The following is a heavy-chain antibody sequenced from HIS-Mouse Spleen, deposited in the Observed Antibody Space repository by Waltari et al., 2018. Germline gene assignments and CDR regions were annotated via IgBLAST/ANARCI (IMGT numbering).Heavy chain of an antibody. V-gene: IGHV4-39*07. Sequence: QLQLQESGPGLVKPSETLSPTCTVPGGSISSSSYSLCWLRQPPGKGLEWIGSIYYSGSTYYNPSLKSRVTISVDTSKNQFSLKLSSVTAADTAVYYCAREIPYSSSWYDWYFDLWGRGTLVTVSS. CDR2: IYYSGST. D-gene: IGHD6-13*01. CDR1: GGSISSSSYS. J-gene: IGHJ2*01. CDR3: AREIPYSSSWYDWYFDL.